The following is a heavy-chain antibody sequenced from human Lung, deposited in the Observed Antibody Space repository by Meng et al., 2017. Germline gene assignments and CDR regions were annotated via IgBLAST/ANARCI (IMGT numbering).Heavy chain of an antibody. Sequence: QVQLVQSGAEVKKTGALVKVSCKAYGYTFTGYSIHWVRQAPGPGLEWMGRINPNNGGTNYAQKFQGRVTMTRDTSISTAYLELSRLTSDDTAVYYCASYCRGTSCATYWGQGSLVTVSS. J-gene: IGHJ4*02. D-gene: IGHD2-15*01. CDR2: INPNNGGT. V-gene: IGHV1-2*06. CDR1: GYTFTGYS. CDR3: ASYCRGTSCATY.